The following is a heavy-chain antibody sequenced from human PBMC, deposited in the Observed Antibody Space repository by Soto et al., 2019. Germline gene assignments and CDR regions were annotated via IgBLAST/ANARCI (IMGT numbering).Heavy chain of an antibody. Sequence: LRLSCTASGFTLGAHVMHWVRQAQGKGPEWVAAISADGRDLFYAASVEGRFTISRDNSKNTLFLQMNSLTSEDTSVYSCAKSVPDPACRGGGCHRTFDYWGQGTLVTVSS. V-gene: IGHV3-30*18. CDR1: GFTLGAHV. CDR3: AKSVPDPACRGGGCHRTFDY. J-gene: IGHJ4*02. D-gene: IGHD2-15*01. CDR2: ISADGRDL.